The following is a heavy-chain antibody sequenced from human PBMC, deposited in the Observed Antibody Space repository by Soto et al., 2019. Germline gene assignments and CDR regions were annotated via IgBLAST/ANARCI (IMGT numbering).Heavy chain of an antibody. J-gene: IGHJ4*02. CDR2: IYYSGST. CDR3: ARHWGFWADF. V-gene: IGHV4-59*08. Sequence: QVQLQESGPGLVKPSETLSLTCTVSGGSIRRYYWRWIRQPPGKGLEWIGYIYYSGSTNYNPSLKSRVTTAVDTSKNQFSLKLSSVTAADTAVYYWARHWGFWADFWGQGTLVTVSS. D-gene: IGHD3-16*01. CDR1: GGSIRRYY.